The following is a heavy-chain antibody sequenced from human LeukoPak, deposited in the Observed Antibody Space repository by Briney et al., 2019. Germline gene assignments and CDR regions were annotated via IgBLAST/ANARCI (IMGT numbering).Heavy chain of an antibody. V-gene: IGHV4-4*07. CDR2: IYTSGST. Sequence: PSETLSLTCTVSDGSISYYYWSWIRQPAGKGLEWIGRIYTSGSTNYNPSLKSRVTMSVDTSKNQFSLKLSSVTAADTAVYYCARGKLHYPYNWFDPWGQGTLVTVSS. J-gene: IGHJ5*02. CDR1: DGSISYYY. D-gene: IGHD1-7*01. CDR3: ARGKLHYPYNWFDP.